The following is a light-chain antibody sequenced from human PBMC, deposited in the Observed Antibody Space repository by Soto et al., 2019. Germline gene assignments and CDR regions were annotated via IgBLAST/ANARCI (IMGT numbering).Light chain of an antibody. Sequence: EIVMTQSPATLSVSPGARATLSCRARQSVSSNVAWYQQKPGQAPRLLIYGASTRATGIPARFSGSRSGTQFTLTISSLQSEDVAVYYCQQYSNWFPHTFGQGTKREIK. J-gene: IGKJ2*01. CDR2: GAS. CDR3: QQYSNWFPHT. V-gene: IGKV3-15*01. CDR1: QSVSSN.